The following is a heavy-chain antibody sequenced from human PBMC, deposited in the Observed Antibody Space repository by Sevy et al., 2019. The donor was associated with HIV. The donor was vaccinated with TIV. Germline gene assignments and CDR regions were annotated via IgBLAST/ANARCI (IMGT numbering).Heavy chain of an antibody. CDR3: ARDRAARREYYYYGMDV. CDR1: GGSVSSGSYY. CDR2: IYYSGST. Sequence: SETLSLTCTVSGGSVSSGSYYWSWIRQPPGKGLEWIGYIYYSGSTNYNPSLKSRVTISVDTSKNQFSLKLSSVTAADTAVYYCARDRAARREYYYYGMDVWGQGTTVTVSS. D-gene: IGHD6-6*01. V-gene: IGHV4-61*01. J-gene: IGHJ6*02.